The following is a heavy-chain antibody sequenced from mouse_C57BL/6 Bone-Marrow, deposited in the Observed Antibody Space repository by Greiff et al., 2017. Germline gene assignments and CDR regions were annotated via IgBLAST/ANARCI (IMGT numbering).Heavy chain of an antibody. D-gene: IGHD2-4*01. J-gene: IGHJ4*01. CDR2: ISDGGSYI. V-gene: IGHV5-4*03. CDR1: GFTFSSYA. Sequence: EVKLVESGGGLVKPGGSLKLSCAASGFTFSSYAMSWVRQTPEKRLEWVATISDGGSYIYYPDNVKGRFTISRDNAKNNLSLQMSHLKSEDTAMYYCARFYYDYGVYAMDYWGQGTSVTVSS. CDR3: ARFYYDYGVYAMDY.